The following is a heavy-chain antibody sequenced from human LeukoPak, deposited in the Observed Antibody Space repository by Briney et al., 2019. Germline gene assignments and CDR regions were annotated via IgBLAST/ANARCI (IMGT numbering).Heavy chain of an antibody. CDR3: ARGGDCSGGSCLPPFFYYYYYMDV. CDR1: GASFTSNY. Sequence: SETLSLTCTVSGASFTSNYWSWIRQPPGKGLEWIGYIYYSGTTTYNPSLERRVTMSVDMSKTQFSLRLNSVTATDTAVYYCARGGDCSGGSCLPPFFYYYYYMDVWGKGTTVTVSS. V-gene: IGHV4-59*08. CDR2: IYYSGTT. J-gene: IGHJ6*03. D-gene: IGHD2-15*01.